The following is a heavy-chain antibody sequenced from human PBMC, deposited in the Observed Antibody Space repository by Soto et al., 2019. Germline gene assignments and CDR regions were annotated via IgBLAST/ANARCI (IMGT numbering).Heavy chain of an antibody. CDR3: ARHFCSGSGCYYFAY. D-gene: IGHD2-15*01. Sequence: QVQLQESGPGLVKPSETLSLTCTVSGGSISSYYWSWIRQPPGKGLEWIGYIHYTGSTDYNPSLKSRVTISVDACKNQFSLKLSSVTAADTAVYYCARHFCSGSGCYYFAYWGQGTLVTVSS. J-gene: IGHJ4*02. V-gene: IGHV4-59*08. CDR2: IHYTGST. CDR1: GGSISSYY.